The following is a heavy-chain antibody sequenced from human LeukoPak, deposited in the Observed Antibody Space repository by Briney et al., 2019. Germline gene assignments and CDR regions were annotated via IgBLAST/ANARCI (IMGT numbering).Heavy chain of an antibody. D-gene: IGHD2-15*01. CDR1: GYSFTSYW. V-gene: IGHV5-51*01. CDR2: IYPGDSDT. J-gene: IGHJ1*01. Sequence: GESLKISCKGSGYSFTSYWIGWVRQMPGKGLEWMGFIYPGDSDTRYSPSFQGQVTISADKSISTAYLQWSSLKASDTAMYYCARVNCSGGSCYEYFQHWGQGTLVTVSS. CDR3: ARVNCSGGSCYEYFQH.